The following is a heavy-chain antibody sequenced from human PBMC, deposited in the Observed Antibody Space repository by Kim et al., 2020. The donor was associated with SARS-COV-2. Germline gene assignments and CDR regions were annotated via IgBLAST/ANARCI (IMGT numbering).Heavy chain of an antibody. CDR2: IYYSGST. Sequence: SETLSLTCTVSGGSISSGGYYWSWIRPRPGKGLKWIGYIYYSGSTYYNPSLKSRVTISVYKSKNQFSLKLRSVTAAGTGVYYCAREPLKNPVHLCYYYYYGMDVGGRGNTVPLSS. CDR1: GGSISSGGYY. J-gene: IGHJ6*04. V-gene: IGHV4-31*03. CDR3: AREPLKNPVHLCYYYYYGMDV. D-gene: IGHD3-16*01.